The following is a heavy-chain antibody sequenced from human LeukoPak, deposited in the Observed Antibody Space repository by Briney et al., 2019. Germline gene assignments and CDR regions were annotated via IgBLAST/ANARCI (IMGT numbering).Heavy chain of an antibody. CDR3: ARAIHPSGNYSY. J-gene: IGHJ4*02. CDR2: IYYSGST. V-gene: IGHV4-59*01. CDR1: GGSISSYY. D-gene: IGHD1-26*01. Sequence: SETLSLTCTVSGGSISSYYWSWIRQPPGKGLEWIGYIYYSGSTNYNPSLKSRATISVDTSKNQFSLKLSSVTAADTAVYYCARAIHPSGNYSYWGQGTLVTVSS.